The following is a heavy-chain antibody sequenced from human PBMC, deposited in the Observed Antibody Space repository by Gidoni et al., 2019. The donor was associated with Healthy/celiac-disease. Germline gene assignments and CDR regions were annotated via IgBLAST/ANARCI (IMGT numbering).Heavy chain of an antibody. Sequence: QVQLQQWGAGLLKPSETLSLTCAIYGGSFSGYYWSWIRQPPGKGLDWIGEINHSGSTNYNPSLKSRVTISVDTSKNQFSLKLSSVTAADTAVYYCARGRCSSTSCYLYYYYYMDVWGKGTTVTVSS. D-gene: IGHD2-2*01. CDR3: ARGRCSSTSCYLYYYYYMDV. J-gene: IGHJ6*03. V-gene: IGHV4-34*01. CDR1: GGSFSGYY. CDR2: INHSGST.